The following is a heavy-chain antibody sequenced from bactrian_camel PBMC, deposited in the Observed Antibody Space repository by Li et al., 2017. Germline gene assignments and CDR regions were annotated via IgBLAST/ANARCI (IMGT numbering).Heavy chain of an antibody. J-gene: IGHJ4*01. CDR2: HSWHGRAT. D-gene: IGHD2*01. Sequence: HVQLVESVGGSVQAGGNLTLSCVASGTGTSSRANAMAWFRQAPGQEREGILCHSWHGRATYYADSVKGRFTVSRDNAKNSVYLQMNSLKLEDTAMYYCAADFGPYCSGSYLARRANFEGQGTQVTVS. V-gene: IGHV3-3*01. CDR1: GTGTSSRA.